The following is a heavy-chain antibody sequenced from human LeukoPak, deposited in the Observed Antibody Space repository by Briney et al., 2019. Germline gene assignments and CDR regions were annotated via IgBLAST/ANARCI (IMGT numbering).Heavy chain of an antibody. J-gene: IGHJ4*02. CDR2: INPNSGGT. Sequence: ASVRVSYKASGYTFTVYYMHWVRQAPGQGREWMGRINPNSGGTNYAQKFQGRVTMTRDTSISTAYMELSRLRSDDTAVYYCARDRGYSYGRYYFDYWGQGTLVTVSS. CDR3: ARDRGYSYGRYYFDY. D-gene: IGHD5-18*01. V-gene: IGHV1-2*06. CDR1: GYTFTVYY.